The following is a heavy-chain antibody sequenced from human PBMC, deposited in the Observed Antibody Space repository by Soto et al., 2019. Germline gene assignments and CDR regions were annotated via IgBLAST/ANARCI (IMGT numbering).Heavy chain of an antibody. D-gene: IGHD3-22*01. CDR1: GGTFSSYA. CDR3: ARDPSNEDYYDSSGTTDY. CDR2: IIPIFGTA. J-gene: IGHJ4*02. V-gene: IGHV1-69*06. Sequence: QVQLVQSGAEVKKPGSSVKVSCKASGGTFSSYAISWVRQAPGQGLEWMGGIIPIFGTANYAQKFQGRVTITADKSTSTAYMELSSLRSEDTAVYYCARDPSNEDYYDSSGTTDYWGQGTLFTVSS.